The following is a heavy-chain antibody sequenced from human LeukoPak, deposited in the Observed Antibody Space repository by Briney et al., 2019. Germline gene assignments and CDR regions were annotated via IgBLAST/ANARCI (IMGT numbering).Heavy chain of an antibody. V-gene: IGHV3-30*02. J-gene: IGHJ3*02. CDR2: IRYDGSDK. CDR1: GFTFSSYG. CDR3: AKDTDLYGDYSKDAFDI. D-gene: IGHD4-17*01. Sequence: PGGSLRLSCAASGFTFSSYGMHWVRQAPGKGLEWVAFIRYDGSDKYYADSVKGRFTISRDNSKNTLYLQMNSLRAEDTAVYYCAKDTDLYGDYSKDAFDIWGQGTMVTVSS.